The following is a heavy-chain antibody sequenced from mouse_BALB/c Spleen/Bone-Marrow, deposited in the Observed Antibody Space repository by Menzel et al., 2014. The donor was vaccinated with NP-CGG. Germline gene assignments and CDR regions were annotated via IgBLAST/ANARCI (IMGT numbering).Heavy chain of an antibody. Sequence: TGAELGQPAASGMLSCTASGFNIKDTYMHWVKQRPEQGLEWIGRIDPANGNTKYDPKFQGKATITADTSSNTAYLQLSSLTSDDTAVYYCARYNEHYAIDYWGRGPP. CDR1: GFNIKDTY. CDR2: IDPANGNT. V-gene: IGHV14-3*02. J-gene: IGHJ4*01. CDR3: ARYNEHYAIDY.